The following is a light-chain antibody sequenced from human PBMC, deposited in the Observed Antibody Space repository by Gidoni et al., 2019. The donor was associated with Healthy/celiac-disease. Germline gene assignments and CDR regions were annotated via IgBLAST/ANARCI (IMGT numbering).Light chain of an antibody. CDR2: DAS. CDR3: QQRRNWPPT. CDR1: QSVSSY. Sequence: EIVLTHSPATLSLSPGERATLSCRASQSVSSYLAWYQQKPGKAPRLLIYDASNRATGIPARFSGSGSGTDFNLTISSLEPEDFAVYYCQQRRNWPPTFXGXTKVEIK. V-gene: IGKV3-11*01. J-gene: IGKJ4*02.